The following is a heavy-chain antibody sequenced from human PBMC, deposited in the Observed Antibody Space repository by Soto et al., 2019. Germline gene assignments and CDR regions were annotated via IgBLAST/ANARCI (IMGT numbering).Heavy chain of an antibody. V-gene: IGHV3-33*01. CDR2: ISPK. D-gene: IGHD1-1*01. Sequence: QVQLVESGGGLVQPGTSLRLSCAVSGFSFRTYGFHWVRQPPGKGLQWVAVISPKGHSDSVEGRFTITRDNSKDTSYLQMNNLSAEDTAVYYCARDDAFANENAFDLWGQGTMVTVSS. CDR3: ARDDAFANENAFDL. CDR1: GFSFRTYG. J-gene: IGHJ3*01.